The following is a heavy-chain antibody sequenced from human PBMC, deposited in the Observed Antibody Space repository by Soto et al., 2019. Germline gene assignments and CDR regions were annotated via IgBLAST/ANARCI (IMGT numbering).Heavy chain of an antibody. D-gene: IGHD6-6*01. J-gene: IGHJ6*03. CDR1: GFTFSSYA. V-gene: IGHV3-23*01. CDR3: AKNLNRYSSSSNYYYYMDV. CDR2: ISGSGGST. Sequence: EVQLLESGGGLVQPGGSLRLSCAASGFTFSSYAMSWVRQAPGKGLEWVSAISGSGGSTYYADSVKGRFTISRDNSKNTLYLQMNSLRAEDTAVYYCAKNLNRYSSSSNYYYYMDVWGKGTTVTVSS.